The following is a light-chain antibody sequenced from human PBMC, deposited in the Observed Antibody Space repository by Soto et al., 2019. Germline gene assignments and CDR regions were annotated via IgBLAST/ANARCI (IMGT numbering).Light chain of an antibody. CDR2: GAS. Sequence: EIVLTQYPGTLSLSPGERTTLFCRASQSVRSSYLAWYQQKPGQAPRLLIYGASSRATGIPDRFSGSGSGTDFSLTISRLEPEDFAVYYCQQYGSLPQTFGPGTKVDIK. CDR1: QSVRSSY. V-gene: IGKV3-20*01. J-gene: IGKJ3*01. CDR3: QQYGSLPQT.